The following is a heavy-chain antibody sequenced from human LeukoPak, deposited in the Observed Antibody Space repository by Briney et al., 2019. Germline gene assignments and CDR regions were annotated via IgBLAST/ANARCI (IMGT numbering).Heavy chain of an antibody. CDR2: IYYSGST. CDR1: GGSISSYY. D-gene: IGHD3-16*02. CDR3: ARNVRLGSGELSFAPFKNWFDP. Sequence: SETLSLTCTVSGGSISSYYWSWIRQPPGKGLEWIGYIYYSGSTNYNPSLKSRVTISVDTSKNQFSLQLNSVTPEDTAVYYCARNVRLGSGELSFAPFKNWFDPWGQGTLVTVSS. V-gene: IGHV4-59*12. J-gene: IGHJ5*02.